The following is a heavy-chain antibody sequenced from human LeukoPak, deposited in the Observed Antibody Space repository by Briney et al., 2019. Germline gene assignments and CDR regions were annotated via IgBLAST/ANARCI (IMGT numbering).Heavy chain of an antibody. J-gene: IGHJ4*02. CDR1: GFTVSSYW. CDR2: IKQDGSEK. V-gene: IGHV3-7*01. Sequence: GGSLRLSCAASGFTVSSYWMSWVRQAPGKGREWVANIKQDGSEKYYVDSVKGRFTISRDNAKNSLYLQMNSLRAEDTAVYYCARRPGAPHFDYWGQGTLVTVSS. CDR3: ARRPGAPHFDY. D-gene: IGHD1-1*01.